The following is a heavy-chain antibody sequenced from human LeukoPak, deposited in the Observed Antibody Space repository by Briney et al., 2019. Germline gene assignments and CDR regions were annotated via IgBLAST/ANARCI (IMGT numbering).Heavy chain of an antibody. CDR3: ARAECGYSYGCPYYYYMDV. D-gene: IGHD5-18*01. CDR2: IYYSGST. V-gene: IGHV4-59*01. J-gene: IGHJ6*03. Sequence: SETLSLTCTVSGGSISSYYWSWIRQPPGKGLEWIGYIYYSGSTNYNPSLKSRVTISVDTSKNQFSLKLSSVTAADTAVYYCARAECGYSYGCPYYYYMDVWGKGTTVTVSS. CDR1: GGSISSYY.